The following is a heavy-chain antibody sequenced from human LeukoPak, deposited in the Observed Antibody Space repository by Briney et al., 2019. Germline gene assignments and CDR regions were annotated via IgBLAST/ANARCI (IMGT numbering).Heavy chain of an antibody. D-gene: IGHD6-6*01. CDR3: AREYSSSSLYY. Sequence: ASVKVSCKASGYTFTDYFIHWVRQAPGQGLEWMGWINPNTGGTNYAQKSQGRLTMTRDRSISTTYMELSRLRSDDTAVYYCAREYSSSSLYYWGQGTLVTVSS. CDR1: GYTFTDYF. V-gene: IGHV1-2*02. CDR2: INPNTGGT. J-gene: IGHJ4*02.